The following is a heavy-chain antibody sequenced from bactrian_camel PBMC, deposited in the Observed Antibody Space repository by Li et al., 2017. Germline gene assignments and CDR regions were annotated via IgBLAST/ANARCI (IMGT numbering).Heavy chain of an antibody. V-gene: IGHV3S1*01. CDR2: KTTSSGST. CDR1: GYMRGIYC. CDR3: AAAAGLFGGTCVDVRSVDY. Sequence: HVQLVESGGGSVQAGGSLRLSCAVSGYMRGIYCAGWFRQAPGKEREGVAQKTTSSGSTSYADSVKGRFTISQDNAKNTLYLQMNSLNTEDTAMYYCAAAAGLFGGTCVDVRSVDYWGQGTQVTVS. D-gene: IGHD2*01. J-gene: IGHJ4*01.